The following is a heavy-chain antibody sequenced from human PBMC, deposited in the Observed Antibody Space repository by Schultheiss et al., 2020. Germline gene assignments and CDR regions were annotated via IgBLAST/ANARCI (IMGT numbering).Heavy chain of an antibody. D-gene: IGHD6-19*01. CDR3: ARLRQWPLYFDY. CDR2: IYHSGST. CDR1: GGSISSSNW. V-gene: IGHV4-4*02. J-gene: IGHJ4*02. Sequence: SETLSLTCAVSGGSISSSNWWSWVRQPPGKGLEWIGEIYHSGSTNYNPSLKSRVAMSVDKSKNQFSLKLSSVTAADTAVYYCARLRQWPLYFDYWGQGVLVTVSS.